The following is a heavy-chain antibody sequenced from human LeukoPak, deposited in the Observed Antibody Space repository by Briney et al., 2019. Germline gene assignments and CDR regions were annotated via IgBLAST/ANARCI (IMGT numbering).Heavy chain of an antibody. Sequence: PGGSLRLSCAASGFTFSGHAMGWVRQAPGKGLDWVSSISGSGTNTYYADSVKGRFTISRDSSQNTLYLQLNSLRAEDTAVYYCAKQESWSNFDSWGQGTLVTVSS. V-gene: IGHV3-23*01. CDR2: ISGSGTNT. CDR1: GFTFSGHA. CDR3: AKQESWSNFDS. D-gene: IGHD2-15*01. J-gene: IGHJ4*02.